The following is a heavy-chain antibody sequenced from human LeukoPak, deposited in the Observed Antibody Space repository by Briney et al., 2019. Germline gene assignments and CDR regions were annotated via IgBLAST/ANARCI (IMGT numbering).Heavy chain of an antibody. Sequence: GGSLRLSCAASGFTFSSYSMNWVRQAPGKGLEWVSSISSSSSYIYYADSVKGRFTISRDNSKNTLYLQMGSLRPDDTAVYYCVPLSLDSGVADDLETWGQGTLVTVSS. J-gene: IGHJ4*02. CDR3: VPLSLDSGVADDLET. CDR1: GFTFSSYS. V-gene: IGHV3-21*01. CDR2: ISSSSSYI. D-gene: IGHD6-19*01.